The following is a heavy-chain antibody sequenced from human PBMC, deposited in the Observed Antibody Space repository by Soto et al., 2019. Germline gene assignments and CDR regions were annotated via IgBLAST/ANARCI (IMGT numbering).Heavy chain of an antibody. Sequence: VASVKVSCKASGYTFTGYYMHWVRQAPGQGLEWMGWINPNSGGTNYAQKFQGWVTMTRDASISTAYMELSRLISDDTAVYYCARDHRALGYCSRTSCYSGESYGMDVWGQETTLTICS. CDR1: GYTFTGYY. V-gene: IGHV1-2*04. CDR3: ARDHRALGYCSRTSCYSGESYGMDV. J-gene: IGHJ6*02. D-gene: IGHD2-2*02. CDR2: INPNSGGT.